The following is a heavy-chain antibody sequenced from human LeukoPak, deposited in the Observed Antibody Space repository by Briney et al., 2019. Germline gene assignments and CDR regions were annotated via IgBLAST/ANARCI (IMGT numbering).Heavy chain of an antibody. J-gene: IGHJ3*02. Sequence: GGSLRLSCAASGFTFSSYAMSGVRQAPGKGLEWVSASSGSGGSTYYADSVKGRFTISRDNSKNTLYLQMNSLRAEDTAVYYCAKILGSGSYFPNDAFDIWGQGTMVTVSS. CDR1: GFTFSSYA. CDR3: AKILGSGSYFPNDAFDI. CDR2: SSGSGGST. V-gene: IGHV3-23*01. D-gene: IGHD3-10*01.